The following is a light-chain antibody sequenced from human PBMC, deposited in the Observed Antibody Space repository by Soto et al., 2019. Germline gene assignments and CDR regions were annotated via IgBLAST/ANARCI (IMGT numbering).Light chain of an antibody. Sequence: EIVLTQSPATLSLSPGERATLSCRASQNISSYLAWYQQKPGQAPRLLIYDASNRATGIPARFSGSGSGTDFTLTISSLEPEDFAVYYCQHRSNWPLTFGGGTKVEIK. J-gene: IGKJ4*01. CDR2: DAS. CDR3: QHRSNWPLT. V-gene: IGKV3-11*01. CDR1: QNISSY.